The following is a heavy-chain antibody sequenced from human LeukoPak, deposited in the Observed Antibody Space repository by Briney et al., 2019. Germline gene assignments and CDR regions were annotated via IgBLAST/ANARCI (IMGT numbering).Heavy chain of an antibody. J-gene: IGHJ6*03. CDR1: GGTFSSYA. Sequence: SVKVSCKASGGTFSSYAISWVRQAPGQGLEWMGWIIPIFGTANYAQKFQGRVTITADESTSTAYMELSSLRSEDTAVYYCARRGPVTKTYYYYYMDVWGKGTTVTISS. CDR3: ARRGPVTKTYYYYYMDV. D-gene: IGHD4-17*01. V-gene: IGHV1-69*13. CDR2: IIPIFGTA.